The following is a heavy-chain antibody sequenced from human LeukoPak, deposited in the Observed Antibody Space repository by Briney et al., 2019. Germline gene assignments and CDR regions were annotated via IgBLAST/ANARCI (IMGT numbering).Heavy chain of an antibody. CDR3: AKGRAMDYNYDMDV. J-gene: IGHJ6*02. CDR2: IIPMFNTP. V-gene: IGHV1-69*05. Sequence: GSSVKVSCKASGGTFNDYAINWVRQAPGQGLEWMGRIIPMFNTPNYAQKFQGRVTITTDESTSTGYMEVSSLRPEDTVVYFCAKGRAMDYNYDMDVWGQGTTVTISS. CDR1: GGTFNDYA.